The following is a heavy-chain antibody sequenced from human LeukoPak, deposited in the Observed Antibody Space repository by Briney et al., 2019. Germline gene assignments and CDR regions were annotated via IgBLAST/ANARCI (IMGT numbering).Heavy chain of an antibody. Sequence: ASVKVSCKASGYILTNCYMHWVRQAPGQGLEWMGRINPNSGGTNYAQKFQGRVTMTRDTSISTVYMELSRLRSDDTAVYYCARVGYYESSGYYEYWGQGTLVTVSS. J-gene: IGHJ4*02. CDR3: ARVGYYESSGYYEY. CDR2: INPNSGGT. CDR1: GYILTNCY. D-gene: IGHD3-22*01. V-gene: IGHV1-2*06.